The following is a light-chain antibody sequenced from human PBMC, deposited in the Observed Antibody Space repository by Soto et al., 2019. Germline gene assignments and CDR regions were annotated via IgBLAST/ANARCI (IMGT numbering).Light chain of an antibody. J-gene: IGLJ1*01. CDR2: DVS. Sequence: QSVLPQPASVSGSPGQSITISCTGTSSDVGGYNYVSWYQQHPGKNPKLMIYDVSSRPSGVSNSFSGSKSGNTASLTISGLQAEDEADYYCSSYTSSSTPLFVFGTGTKVTVL. CDR3: SSYTSSSTPLFV. V-gene: IGLV2-14*01. CDR1: SSDVGGYNY.